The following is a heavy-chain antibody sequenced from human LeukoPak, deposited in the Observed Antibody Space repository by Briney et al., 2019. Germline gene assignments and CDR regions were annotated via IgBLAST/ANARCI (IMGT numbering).Heavy chain of an antibody. J-gene: IGHJ6*03. V-gene: IGHV4-4*07. CDR2: IYTNGDT. CDR1: GGSITGGSISNYY. Sequence: SETLSLTCAVSGGSITGGSISNYYWAWIRQPAGKRLEWIGRIYTNGDTHYNPSLKSRVTMSVDTSKKQFSLKLTSVTAADTAVYYCARRNYFYYYLDVWGKGTTVTVSS. CDR3: ARRNYFYYYLDV.